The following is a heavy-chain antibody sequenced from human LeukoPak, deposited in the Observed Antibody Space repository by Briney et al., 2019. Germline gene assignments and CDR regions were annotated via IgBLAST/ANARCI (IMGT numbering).Heavy chain of an antibody. J-gene: IGHJ6*03. CDR2: INSDGSST. Sequence: GGSLRLSCAASGFTFSSYWMHWVRQAPGKGLVWVSRINSDGSSTSYADSVKGRFTISRDNAKNTLYLQMNSLRAKDTAVYYCARDREEYSSSWSVYYYYYYMDVWGKGTTVTVSS. CDR3: ARDREEYSSSWSVYYYYYYMDV. D-gene: IGHD6-13*01. V-gene: IGHV3-74*01. CDR1: GFTFSSYW.